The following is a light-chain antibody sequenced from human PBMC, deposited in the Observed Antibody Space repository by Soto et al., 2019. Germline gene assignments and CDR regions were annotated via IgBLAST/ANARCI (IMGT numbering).Light chain of an antibody. V-gene: IGLV1-51*02. CDR1: SSNIGNNY. CDR3: GTWDSSLSAGEV. CDR2: ENN. Sequence: QSVLTQPPSVSAAPGQKVTISCSGSSSNIGNNYVSWYQQLPGTAPKLLIYENNKRPSGIPDRFSGSKSGTSATLGITGLQTGDEADYYCGTWDSSLSAGEVFGGGIKLTVL. J-gene: IGLJ3*02.